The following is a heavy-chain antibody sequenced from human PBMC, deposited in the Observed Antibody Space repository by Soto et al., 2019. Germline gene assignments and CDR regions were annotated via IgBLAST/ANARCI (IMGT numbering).Heavy chain of an antibody. V-gene: IGHV4-39*02. CDR3: ASITDRHLDY. J-gene: IGHJ4*02. Sequence: SETLSLTCTVSCGSISVANVFWGCVRHPAQKRLEWIGNFDYSGTAYFRPSLATRITSHVATTKNHFSMPLYSVTAAETAVYYCASITDRHLDYWGQGILVTVSS. CDR2: FDYSGTA. CDR1: CGSISVANVF. D-gene: IGHD1-20*01.